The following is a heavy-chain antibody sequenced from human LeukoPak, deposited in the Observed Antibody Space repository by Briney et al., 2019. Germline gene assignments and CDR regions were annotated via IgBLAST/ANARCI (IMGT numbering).Heavy chain of an antibody. CDR2: ISGSGGST. CDR3: AKGLVYGDDY. J-gene: IGHJ4*02. Sequence: GVSLRLSCAASGFTFSSYATSWVRQAPGKGLEWVSAISGSGGSTYYADSVKGRFTISRDNSKNTLYLQMNSLRAEDTAVYYCAKGLVYGDDYWGQGTLVTVSS. V-gene: IGHV3-23*01. CDR1: GFTFSSYA. D-gene: IGHD4-17*01.